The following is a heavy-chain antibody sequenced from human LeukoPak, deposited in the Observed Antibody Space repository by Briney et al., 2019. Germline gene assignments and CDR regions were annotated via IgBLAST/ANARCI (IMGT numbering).Heavy chain of an antibody. D-gene: IGHD5-12*01. J-gene: IGHJ4*02. V-gene: IGHV4-59*02. Sequence: PSETLSLTCTVSGVSVISYYWSWIRQPHGQGLEWNGYRYYTGSTTYNPSLKSRVTISVETSENPFSLKLSCVTAADTAVYYCARGATSPGDYWGQGTLVTVSS. CDR2: RYYTGST. CDR3: ARGATSPGDY. CDR1: GVSVISYY.